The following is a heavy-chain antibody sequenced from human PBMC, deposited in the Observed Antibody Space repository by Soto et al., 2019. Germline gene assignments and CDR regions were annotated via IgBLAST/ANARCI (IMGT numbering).Heavy chain of an antibody. J-gene: IGHJ4*02. Sequence: KPSETLSLTCSVSGRSMSSNYWSWIRQSPDKGLEWLGYVFYGGTDYNPSLGGRVSMSVETSKSQFSLKLTSVTVADTAVYYCASYSGALYFESWGPGILVTVSS. CDR3: ASYSGALYFES. CDR2: VFYGGT. CDR1: GRSMSSNY. V-gene: IGHV4-59*01. D-gene: IGHD5-18*01.